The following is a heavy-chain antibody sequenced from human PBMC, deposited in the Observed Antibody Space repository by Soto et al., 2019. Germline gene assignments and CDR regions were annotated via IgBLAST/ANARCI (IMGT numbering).Heavy chain of an antibody. V-gene: IGHV3-48*02. CDR2: ISSSSSTI. CDR1: GFTFSSYS. D-gene: IGHD6-13*01. J-gene: IGHJ5*02. CDR3: ASASKYSSSWYGWFDP. Sequence: GSLRLSCAASGFTFSSYSMNWVRQAPGKGLEWVSYISSSSSTIYYADSVKGRFTISRDNAKNSLYLQMNSLRDEDTAVYYCASASKYSSSWYGWFDPWGQGTLVTVSS.